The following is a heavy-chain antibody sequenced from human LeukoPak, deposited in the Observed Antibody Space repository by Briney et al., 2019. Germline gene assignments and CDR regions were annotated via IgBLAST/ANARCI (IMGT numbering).Heavy chain of an antibody. CDR1: GGSISSYY. CDR3: ARHSSSWYLDY. V-gene: IGHV4-59*08. D-gene: IGHD6-13*01. J-gene: IGHJ4*02. Sequence: SETLALICTVSGGSISSYYWSWIRQPPGKGLEWIGYIYYSGSTNYNPSLKSRVTISVDTSKNQFSLKLSSVTAADTAVYYCARHSSSWYLDYWGQGTLVTVSS. CDR2: IYYSGST.